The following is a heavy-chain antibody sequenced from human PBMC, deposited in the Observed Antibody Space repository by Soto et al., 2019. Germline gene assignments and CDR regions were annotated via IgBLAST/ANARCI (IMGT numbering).Heavy chain of an antibody. CDR1: GFTFSSYW. CDR3: ARYPAYCSGGSCPNWFDP. D-gene: IGHD2-15*01. V-gene: IGHV3-74*01. CDR2: INSDGSST. J-gene: IGHJ5*02. Sequence: GGSLRLSCAASGFTFSSYWLHWVRQAPGKGLVWVSRINSDGSSTSYADSVKGRFTISRDNAKNTLYLQMNSLRAEDTAVYYCARYPAYCSGGSCPNWFDPWGQGTLVTVSS.